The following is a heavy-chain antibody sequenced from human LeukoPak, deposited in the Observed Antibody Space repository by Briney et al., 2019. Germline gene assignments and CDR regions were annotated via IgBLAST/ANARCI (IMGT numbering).Heavy chain of an antibody. V-gene: IGHV4-39*01. D-gene: IGHD6-13*01. CDR3: ARTLYSSSWFFDY. CDR1: GGSISSSSYY. CDR2: IYYSGST. Sequence: PSETLSLTCTVSGGSISSSSYYWGWIRQPPGKGLEWIGSIYYSGSTYYNPFLKSRVTISVDTSKNQFSLKLSSVTAADTAVYYCARTLYSSSWFFDYWGQGTLVTVSS. J-gene: IGHJ4*02.